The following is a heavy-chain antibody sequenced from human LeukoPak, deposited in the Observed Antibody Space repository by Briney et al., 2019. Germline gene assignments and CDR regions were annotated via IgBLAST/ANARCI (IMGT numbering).Heavy chain of an antibody. V-gene: IGHV3-30*01. CDR3: ARGVGDYYGSGSPVGMDV. Sequence: AGGSLRLSCAASGFTFSSYAMPWVRQAPGKGLECVAVISYDGSNKYYADSVKGRFTISRDNSKNTLYLQMNSLRAEDTAVYYCARGVGDYYGSGSPVGMDVWGKGTTVTVSS. CDR2: ISYDGSNK. J-gene: IGHJ6*03. D-gene: IGHD3-10*01. CDR1: GFTFSSYA.